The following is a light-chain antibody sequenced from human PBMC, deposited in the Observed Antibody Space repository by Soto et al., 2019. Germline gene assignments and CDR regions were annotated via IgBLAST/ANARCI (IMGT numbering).Light chain of an antibody. CDR1: QTAERW. J-gene: IGKJ1*01. CDR3: QQYKDYVWT. CDR2: DVS. V-gene: IGKV1-5*01. Sequence: DIQMTQSPSTLPASVGDRVTISCRASQTAERWLAWYQQKPGKAPKLLISDVSSLERGVPSRFSGSGSATEFTLTISGLQSDDFATYYCQQYKDYVWTFGQGTKVDIK.